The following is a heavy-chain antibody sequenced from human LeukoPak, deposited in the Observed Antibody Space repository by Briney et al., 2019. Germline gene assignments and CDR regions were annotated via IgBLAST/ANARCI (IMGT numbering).Heavy chain of an antibody. J-gene: IGHJ4*02. D-gene: IGHD3-3*01. V-gene: IGHV4-59*01. CDR3: ARAPWGRSDFWSGHPYYFDY. Sequence: PSETLSLTCTVPGGSIGSYYWSWIRQPPGKGLEWIGYIYYSGSTNHNPSLKSRVTISVDTSKNQFSLKLSSVTAADTAVYYCARAPWGRSDFWSGHPYYFDYWGQGTLVTVSS. CDR2: IYYSGST. CDR1: GGSIGSYY.